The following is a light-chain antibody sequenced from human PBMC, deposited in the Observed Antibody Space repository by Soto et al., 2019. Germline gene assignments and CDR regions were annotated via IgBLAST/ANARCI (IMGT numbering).Light chain of an antibody. CDR1: QSISSW. CDR3: QQYLSYPLT. V-gene: IGKV1-5*01. Sequence: DIQMTQSPSTLSASVGDRVTITCRTSQSISSWLAWYQQKPGKAPKLLIYDASSLESGVPSRFSGSGSGTELTLTICSLQPDDFATYYCQQYLSYPLTFGGGTKVEIK. J-gene: IGKJ4*01. CDR2: DAS.